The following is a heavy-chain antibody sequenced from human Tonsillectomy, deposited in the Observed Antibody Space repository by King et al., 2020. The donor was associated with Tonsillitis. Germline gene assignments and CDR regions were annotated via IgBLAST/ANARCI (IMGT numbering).Heavy chain of an antibody. CDR2: INHSGST. Sequence: VQLQQWGAGLLKPSETLSLTCAVYGGSFSGYYWSWIRQPPGKGLEWIGEINHSGSTNYNPSLNSRVTISVDTSKNQFSLKLSSVTAADTAVYYCARGYGGNSFDLGYWGQGTLVTVSS. V-gene: IGHV4-34*01. D-gene: IGHD4-23*01. CDR3: ARGYGGNSFDLGY. CDR1: GGSFSGYY. J-gene: IGHJ4*02.